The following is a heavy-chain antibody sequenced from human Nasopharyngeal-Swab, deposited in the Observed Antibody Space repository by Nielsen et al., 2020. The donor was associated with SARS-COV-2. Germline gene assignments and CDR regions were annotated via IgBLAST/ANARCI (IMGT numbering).Heavy chain of an antibody. CDR3: ARGLSGIVPAPILGLGPYYSYYYMDV. CDR1: GGSFSAYS. J-gene: IGHJ6*03. V-gene: IGHV4-34*01. CDR2: INQSGST. Sequence: GSLRLSCAVHGGSFSAYSWAWIRQPPGKGLEWIAEINQSGSTNYNPSLKSRVTVSVDTSKNQFSLKLSSVTAADTAVYYCARGLSGIVPAPILGLGPYYSYYYMDVWGKGTTVTVSS. D-gene: IGHD2-2*01.